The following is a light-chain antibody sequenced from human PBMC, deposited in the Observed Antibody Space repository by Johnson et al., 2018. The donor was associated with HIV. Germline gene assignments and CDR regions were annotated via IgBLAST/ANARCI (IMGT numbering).Light chain of an antibody. Sequence: HSVLTQPPSVSAAPGQKVTISCSGSRSNIGNNYVSWYQQLPGPAPKLLIYENNKRPSGIPDRFSGSKSGTSATLGITGLQTGDEADYYCGTWDSSLSAGNVFGTGTKVTVL. CDR3: GTWDSSLSAGNV. V-gene: IGLV1-51*02. CDR2: ENN. CDR1: RSNIGNNY. J-gene: IGLJ1*01.